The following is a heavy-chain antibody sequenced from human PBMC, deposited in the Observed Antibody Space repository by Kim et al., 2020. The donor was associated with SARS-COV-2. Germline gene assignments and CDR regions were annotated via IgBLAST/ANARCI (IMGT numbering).Heavy chain of an antibody. V-gene: IGHV3-21*01. D-gene: IGHD3-10*01. Sequence: GGSLRLSCAASGFTFSSYSMNWVRQAPGKGLEWVSSISSSSSYIYYADSVKGRFTISRDNAKNSLYLQMNSLRAEDTAVYYCAREGRLSAPAFDIWGQGTMVTVSS. CDR1: GFTFSSYS. CDR2: ISSSSSYI. J-gene: IGHJ3*02. CDR3: AREGRLSAPAFDI.